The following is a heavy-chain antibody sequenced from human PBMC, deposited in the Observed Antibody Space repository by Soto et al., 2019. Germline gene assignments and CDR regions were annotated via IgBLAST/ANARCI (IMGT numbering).Heavy chain of an antibody. D-gene: IGHD1-26*01. CDR2: INPHGGST. V-gene: IGHV1-46*01. J-gene: IGHJ5*02. CDR3: ARSSGGNFGIIIEGTNWFAP. CDR1: RDTFTSYY. Sequence: QLVQSGGEVKQPGASVKVSCKAPRDTFTSYYINWVRQAPGQGLEWMGVINPHGGSTAYAQKFKGRVTLIRDPSASTVYMEVSSLTSEDTAMYYCARSSGGNFGIIIEGTNWFAPWGQGALVTVSS.